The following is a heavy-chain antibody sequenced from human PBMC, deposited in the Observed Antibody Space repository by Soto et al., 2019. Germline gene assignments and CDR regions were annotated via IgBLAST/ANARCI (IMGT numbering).Heavy chain of an antibody. D-gene: IGHD6-6*01. CDR2: IYYSGST. Sequence: SETLSLTCTVSGGSISSGDYYWSWIRQPPGKGLEWIGCIYYSGSTYYNPSLKSRVTISVDTSKNQFSLKLSSVTAADTAVYYCVRGGGIAARPVDYWGQGTLVTVSS. CDR1: GGSISSGDYY. J-gene: IGHJ4*02. CDR3: VRGGGIAARPVDY. V-gene: IGHV4-39*01.